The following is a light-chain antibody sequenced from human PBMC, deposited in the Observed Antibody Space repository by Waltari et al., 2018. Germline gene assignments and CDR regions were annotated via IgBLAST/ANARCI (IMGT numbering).Light chain of an antibody. CDR1: SSDVGGYNY. CDR3: SSYTRSSTLGV. J-gene: IGLJ3*02. CDR2: DVS. Sequence: QSALTQPASVPGSPGQTITISCSGTSSDVGGYNYVSWYQQHPGKAPKLMIYDVSNRPSGVSNRFSGSKSGNTASLTISGLQAEDEADYYCSSYTRSSTLGVFGGGTKLTVL. V-gene: IGLV2-14*03.